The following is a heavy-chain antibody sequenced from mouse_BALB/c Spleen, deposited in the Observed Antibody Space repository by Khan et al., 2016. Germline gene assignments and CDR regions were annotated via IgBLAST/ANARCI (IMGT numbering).Heavy chain of an antibody. CDR3: GRDNDPFAIGY. J-gene: IGHJ4*01. D-gene: IGHD2-14*01. Sequence: EVQLVESGGGLVQPKGSLKLSCAASGFTFNTISMNWVRQAPGKGLEWVARIRSKTKNYAAYYVDSVKDRFTISRDDSQSMLYLQMNNLKTEDTAMYYCGRDNDPFAIGYWGQGTLVTVAS. CDR2: IRSKTKNYAA. V-gene: IGHV10S3*01. CDR1: GFTFNTIS.